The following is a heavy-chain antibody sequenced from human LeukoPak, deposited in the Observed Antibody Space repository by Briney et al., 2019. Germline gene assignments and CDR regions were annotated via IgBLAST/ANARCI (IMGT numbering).Heavy chain of an antibody. D-gene: IGHD4-17*01. CDR1: GFTFSSYS. Sequence: PGGSLRLSCAASGFTFSSYSMNWVRQAPGKGLEWVSYISSSSSTIYYADSVKGRFTISRDNAKNSLFLQMNSLRVGDTAVYYCARGRGSTVTPRGIFDYWGQGTLVTVSS. J-gene: IGHJ4*02. CDR2: ISSSSSTI. V-gene: IGHV3-48*04. CDR3: ARGRGSTVTPRGIFDY.